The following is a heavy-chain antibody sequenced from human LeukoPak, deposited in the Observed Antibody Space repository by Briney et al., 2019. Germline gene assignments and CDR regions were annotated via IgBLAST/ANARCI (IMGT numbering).Heavy chain of an antibody. D-gene: IGHD5-18*01. CDR1: GYTFSNYY. J-gene: IGHJ4*02. CDR3: AREIGPIQLHLWGSAFDY. Sequence: ASVSGSCKASGYTFSNYYIHWVRQAPGQGLEWMGIINPSGGSRSYAQKFQGRLTVTRDTSTSTVYMELSSLRSEDTAVYYCAREIGPIQLHLWGSAFDYWGQGTLVTVSS. V-gene: IGHV1-46*01. CDR2: INPSGGSR.